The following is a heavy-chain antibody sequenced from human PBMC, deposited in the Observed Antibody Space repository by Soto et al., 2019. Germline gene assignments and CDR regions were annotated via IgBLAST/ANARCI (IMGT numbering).Heavy chain of an antibody. J-gene: IGHJ4*02. Sequence: QITLRESGPTLVKPTQTLTLICTFSGFSLTTPGEGVGWIRQPPGKALEWVAVIYSNNHKRVTPSLETRLGTTTDTSKSQVVLTIANLEPADTATSVCAHRHRVGSVTDGFDFWGQGLLVTVTS. CDR3: AHRHRVGSVTDGFDF. D-gene: IGHD2-21*02. CDR2: IYSNNHK. CDR1: GFSLTTPGEG. V-gene: IGHV2-5*01.